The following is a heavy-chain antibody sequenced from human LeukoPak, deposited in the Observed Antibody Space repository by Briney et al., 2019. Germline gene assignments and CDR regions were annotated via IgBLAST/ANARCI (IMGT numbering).Heavy chain of an antibody. V-gene: IGHV3-7*04. CDR1: GFRFSSYW. CDR3: ARVNFQY. J-gene: IGHJ4*02. CDR2: IKREGNIE. Sequence: GGSLTLSCAASGFRFSSYWMNWVRQAPAKGVGWATNIKREGNIENYVHSSNRRFTSSRDNADSSLYLQRNSLRAEDTAVYYGARVNFQYWAQGTLVTVSS.